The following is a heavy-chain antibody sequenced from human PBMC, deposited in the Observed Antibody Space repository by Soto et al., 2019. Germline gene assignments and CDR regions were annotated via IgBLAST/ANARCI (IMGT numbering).Heavy chain of an antibody. Sequence: SETLSLTCTVSGGSISSYYWSWIRQAPGRGLEWIGYIYYSGSTNYNPSLKSRVTISVDTSKNQFSLKLSSVTAADTAVYYCARDRLRITMVRGVKDYYYYGMDVWGQGATVT. CDR3: ARDRLRITMVRGVKDYYYYGMDV. V-gene: IGHV4-59*01. CDR1: GGSISSYY. D-gene: IGHD3-10*01. J-gene: IGHJ6*02. CDR2: IYYSGST.